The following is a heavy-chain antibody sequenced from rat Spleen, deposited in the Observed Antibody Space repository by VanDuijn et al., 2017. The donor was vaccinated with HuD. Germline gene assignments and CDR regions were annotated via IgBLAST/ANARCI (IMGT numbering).Heavy chain of an antibody. V-gene: IGHV2-45*01. Sequence: QVQLKESGPGLVQPSQTLSLTCTVSGLSLIRYNVHWVRQPPGKGLEWMGTIWSGGSTDYNSALKSRLSISRDTSKNQVFLKMSSLQSEDTTTYYCARAYYSTYIHFDYWGQGVMVTVSS. CDR1: GLSLIRYN. D-gene: IGHD1-2*01. CDR2: IWSGGST. CDR3: ARAYYSTYIHFDY. J-gene: IGHJ2*01.